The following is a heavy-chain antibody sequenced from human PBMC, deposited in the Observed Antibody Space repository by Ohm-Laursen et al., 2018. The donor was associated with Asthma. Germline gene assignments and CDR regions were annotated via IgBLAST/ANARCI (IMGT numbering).Heavy chain of an antibody. CDR2: INTNTGKP. Sequence: ASVKVSCKASGYTFTSYGISWVRQAPGQGLEWMGWINTNTGKPSYAQGYTGRFVFSLDTAASTAYLQISSLEAEDSAVYFCAKVRTAGYDALDLWGQGTMVTVSS. CDR3: AKVRTAGYDALDL. V-gene: IGHV7-4-1*02. D-gene: IGHD3-9*01. CDR1: GYTFTSYG. J-gene: IGHJ3*01.